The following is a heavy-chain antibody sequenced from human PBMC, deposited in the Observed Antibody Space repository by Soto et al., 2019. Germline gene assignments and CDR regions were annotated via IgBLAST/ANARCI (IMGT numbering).Heavy chain of an antibody. J-gene: IGHJ6*02. CDR2: INSDGSST. CDR3: ARPNSKTPYYYGMDV. V-gene: IGHV3-74*01. Sequence: HPGGSLRLSCAASGFTFSSYWMHWVRQAPGKGLVWVSRINSDGSSTSYADSVKGRFTISRDNAKNTLYLQMNSLRAEDTAVYYCARPNSKTPYYYGMDVWGQGTTVTVSS. CDR1: GFTFSSYW. D-gene: IGHD2-15*01.